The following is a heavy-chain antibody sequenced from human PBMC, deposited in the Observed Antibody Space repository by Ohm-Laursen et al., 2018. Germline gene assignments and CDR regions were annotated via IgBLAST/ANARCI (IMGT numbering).Heavy chain of an antibody. CDR2: IRSKAYGGTT. V-gene: IGHV3-49*03. CDR1: GFTFGDYA. Sequence: LRLSCAASGFTFGDYAMSWFRQAPGKGLEWVGFIRSKAYGGTTEYAASVKGRFTISRDDSKSIAYLQMNSLKTEDTAVYYCTRDRPRSSSWYPYGMDVWGQGTTVTVSS. CDR3: TRDRPRSSSWYPYGMDV. D-gene: IGHD6-13*01. J-gene: IGHJ6*02.